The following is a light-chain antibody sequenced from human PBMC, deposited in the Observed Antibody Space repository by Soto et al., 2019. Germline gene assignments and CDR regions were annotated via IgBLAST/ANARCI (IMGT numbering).Light chain of an antibody. CDR2: KAS. Sequence: DIQMTQSPSTLSASVGDRVTITCRASQSISSWLAWYQQKPGKAPKLLIYKASSLESGVPSRFSGSGSGTEFTLTISCLQPDDFATYYCQQYNSYSPNTFGQGTKLEIK. CDR3: QQYNSYSPNT. CDR1: QSISSW. V-gene: IGKV1-5*03. J-gene: IGKJ2*01.